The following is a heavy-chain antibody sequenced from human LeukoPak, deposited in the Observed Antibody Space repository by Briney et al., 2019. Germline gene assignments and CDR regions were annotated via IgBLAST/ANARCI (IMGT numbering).Heavy chain of an antibody. Sequence: ASVKVSCKASGYTFSSYGISWVRQAPGQGLEWMGWISAYNGNTNYAQELQGRVTMTTDTSTSTAYMELRSLRSDDTAVYYCATGLTMLRGADYYDMDVWGRGTTVTVSS. D-gene: IGHD3-10*01. CDR1: GYTFSSYG. CDR2: ISAYNGNT. V-gene: IGHV1-18*01. J-gene: IGHJ6*02. CDR3: ATGLTMLRGADYYDMDV.